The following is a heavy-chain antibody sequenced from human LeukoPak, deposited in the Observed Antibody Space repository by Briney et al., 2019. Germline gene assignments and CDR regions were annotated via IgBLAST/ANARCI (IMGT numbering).Heavy chain of an antibody. Sequence: ASVKVSCKASGYTFTGYHLHWVRQAPGQGLEWMGRINPDRGATDYSQKFQGRVTMAGDTSIGTAYMGLSSLRSDDTAVYYCASGTFGDYSLDFWGQGTLVTVSS. CDR2: INPDRGAT. D-gene: IGHD4-17*01. J-gene: IGHJ4*02. CDR1: GYTFTGYH. CDR3: ASGTFGDYSLDF. V-gene: IGHV1-2*06.